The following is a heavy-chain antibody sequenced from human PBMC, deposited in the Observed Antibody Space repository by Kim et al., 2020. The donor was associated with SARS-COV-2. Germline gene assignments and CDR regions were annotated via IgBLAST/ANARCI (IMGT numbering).Heavy chain of an antibody. Sequence: ASVKVSCKASGYTFTSYGISWVRQAPGQGLEWMGWISAYNGNTNYAQKLQGRVTMTTDTSTSTAYMELRSLRSDDTAVYYCAREGYSYGYGGDYYYYMDVWGKGTTVTVSS. J-gene: IGHJ6*03. CDR2: ISAYNGNT. V-gene: IGHV1-18*01. CDR1: GYTFTSYG. D-gene: IGHD5-18*01. CDR3: AREGYSYGYGGDYYYYMDV.